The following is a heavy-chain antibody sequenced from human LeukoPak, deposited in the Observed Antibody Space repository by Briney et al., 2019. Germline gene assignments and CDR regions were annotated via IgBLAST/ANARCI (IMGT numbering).Heavy chain of an antibody. CDR1: GFTFSSYT. D-gene: IGHD2-15*01. CDR3: ARDPTPRYCSGGSCYTHYGMDV. Sequence: GGSLRLSCAASGFTFSSYTMNWVRQAPGKGLEWVSSISSSSSYIYYADSVKGRLTIPRDNAKNSLYLQMNSLRAEDTAVSYCARDPTPRYCSGGSCYTHYGMDVWGQGTTVTVSS. CDR2: ISSSSSYI. V-gene: IGHV3-21*01. J-gene: IGHJ6*02.